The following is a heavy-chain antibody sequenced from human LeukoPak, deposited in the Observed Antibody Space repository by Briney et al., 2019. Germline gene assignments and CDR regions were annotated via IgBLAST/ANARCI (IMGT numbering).Heavy chain of an antibody. Sequence: GEPLKISCKGSGYTFNTYWVGWVRQMPGKGLEWIGIIYPGDSDIRYSPSFRGQVTISADKSSSTAYLQWSSLKASDTAMYYCARRDVSAWYYFDYWGQGTLVTVSS. D-gene: IGHD6-19*01. V-gene: IGHV5-51*01. CDR3: ARRDVSAWYYFDY. J-gene: IGHJ4*02. CDR1: GYTFNTYW. CDR2: IYPGDSDI.